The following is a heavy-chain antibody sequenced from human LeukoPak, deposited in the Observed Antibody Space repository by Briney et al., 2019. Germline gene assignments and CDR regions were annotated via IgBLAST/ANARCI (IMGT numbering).Heavy chain of an antibody. V-gene: IGHV6-1*01. Sequence: SQTLSLTCAISGDSVSSNSVTWNWIRQSPSRGLVWLGRTHYRSTRYNDYAVSVRGRITVNPDTSKNQFSLHLNSVTPEDTAVYYCARRLTQYDCFDPWGQGILVTVSS. J-gene: IGHJ5*02. CDR2: THYRSTRYN. CDR1: GDSVSSNSVT. D-gene: IGHD2-2*01. CDR3: ARRLTQYDCFDP.